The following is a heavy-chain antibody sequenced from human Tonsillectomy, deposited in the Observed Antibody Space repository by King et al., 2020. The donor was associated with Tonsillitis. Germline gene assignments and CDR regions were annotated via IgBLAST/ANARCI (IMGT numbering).Heavy chain of an antibody. J-gene: IGHJ4*02. CDR1: GGSISSGDYY. V-gene: IGHV4-30-4*01. D-gene: IGHD3-10*01. CDR2: IYYSGST. CDR3: ARVRGYYGSGSYYYFDY. Sequence: VQLQESGPGLVKPSQTLSLTCTVSGGSISSGDYYWSWIRQPPGKGLEWIGYIYYSGSTYYNPSLKCRVTISVDTSKNQFSLKLSSVTAADTAVYYCARVRGYYGSGSYYYFDYWGQGTLVTVSS.